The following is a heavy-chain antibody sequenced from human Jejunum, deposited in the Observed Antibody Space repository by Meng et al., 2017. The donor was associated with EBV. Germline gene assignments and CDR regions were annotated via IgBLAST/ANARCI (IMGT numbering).Heavy chain of an antibody. CDR2: IYHGGGT. V-gene: IGHV4-4*02. CDR1: GGSISDNDW. D-gene: IGHD3-22*01. Sequence: QLQESGPRLGKPSGTLPLTGVVSGGSISDNDWWSWVRQPPGKGLEWLGEIYHGGGTNYNPSLESRVTISVDKSKNQFSLKLNSVTVADTAVYYCAGNGYYALEYWGPGILVTVSS. CDR3: AGNGYYALEY. J-gene: IGHJ4*02.